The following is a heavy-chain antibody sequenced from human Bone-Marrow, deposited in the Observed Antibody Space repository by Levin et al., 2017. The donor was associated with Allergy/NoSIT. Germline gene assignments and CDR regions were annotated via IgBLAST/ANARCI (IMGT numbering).Heavy chain of an antibody. J-gene: IGHJ3*02. CDR3: ARQAWLSRGNAFDI. CDR1: GFTFSSYW. D-gene: IGHD3-10*01. V-gene: IGHV3-7*01. Sequence: GGSLRLSCAASGFTFSSYWMSWVRQAPGKGLEWVANIKQDGSEKYYVDSVKGRFTISRDNAKNSLYLQMNSLRAEDTAVYYCARQAWLSRGNAFDIWGQGTMVTVSS. CDR2: IKQDGSEK.